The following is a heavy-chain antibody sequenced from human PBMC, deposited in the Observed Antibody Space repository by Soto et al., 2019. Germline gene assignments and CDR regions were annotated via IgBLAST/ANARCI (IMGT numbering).Heavy chain of an antibody. Sequence: GASVKVSCKASGGTFSSYTISWVRQAPGQGLEWVGRIIPILGIANYAQKFQGRVTITADKSTSTAYMELSSLRSEDTAVYYCARSLAVADAFDIWGQGTMVTVSS. CDR3: ARSLAVADAFDI. V-gene: IGHV1-69*02. J-gene: IGHJ3*02. CDR2: IIPILGIA. D-gene: IGHD6-19*01. CDR1: GGTFSSYT.